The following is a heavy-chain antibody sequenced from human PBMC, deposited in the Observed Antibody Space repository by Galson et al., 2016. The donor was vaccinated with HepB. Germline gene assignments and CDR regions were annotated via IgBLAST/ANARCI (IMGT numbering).Heavy chain of an antibody. CDR2: IDHSGIT. Sequence: SETLSLTCTVSGGSFRDYYWTWIRQPPGKGLEWIGYIDHSGITDYNASLQIRVSSSVDTSKGEFSLSLSSVTAADTAVYYCARMTSGHSGPGWFHPWGQGTLVTVSS. D-gene: IGHD4-23*01. V-gene: IGHV4-59*01. J-gene: IGHJ5*02. CDR3: ARMTSGHSGPGWFHP. CDR1: GGSFRDYY.